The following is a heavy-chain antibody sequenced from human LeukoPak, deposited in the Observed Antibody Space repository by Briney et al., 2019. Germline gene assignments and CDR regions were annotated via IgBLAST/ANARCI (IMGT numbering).Heavy chain of an antibody. CDR2: IIPIFGTA. J-gene: IGHJ4*02. Sequence: GASVKVSCKASGGTFSSYAISWVRQAPGQGLEWMGGIIPIFGTANYAQKFQGRVTITADESTSTAYMELSSLRSEDTAVYYCARGDYDFWSARLALGYWGQGTLVTVSS. D-gene: IGHD3-3*01. CDR3: ARGDYDFWSARLALGY. CDR1: GGTFSSYA. V-gene: IGHV1-69*13.